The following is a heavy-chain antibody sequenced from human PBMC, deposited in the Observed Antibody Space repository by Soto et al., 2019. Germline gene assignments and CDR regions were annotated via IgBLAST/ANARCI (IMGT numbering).Heavy chain of an antibody. CDR1: GFTFSSYA. D-gene: IGHD1-1*01. J-gene: IGHJ6*02. CDR3: ANYKGNTYYYYGMDV. Sequence: EVQLLESGGGLVQPGGSLRLSCAASGFTFSSYAMSWVRQAPGKGLEWVSSISGSASSTDYADSVKGRFTISRDSSKNTLYLQMNSLRAEDTAVYYFANYKGNTYYYYGMDVWGQGTTVTVSS. CDR2: ISGSASST. V-gene: IGHV3-23*01.